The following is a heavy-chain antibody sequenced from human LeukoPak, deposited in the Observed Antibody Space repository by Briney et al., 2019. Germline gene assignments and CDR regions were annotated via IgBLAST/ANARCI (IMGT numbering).Heavy chain of an antibody. Sequence: PGGSLRLSCAASGFTFTNYEMHWVREAAGKGLEWVSAIGTAGDTYYPGSVKGRFTISRENAKNSLYLQMNSLSAGDTAVYYCASSPAYSSSWYAIDKWGQGTLVTVSS. CDR3: ASSPAYSSSWYAIDK. V-gene: IGHV3-13*01. CDR2: IGTAGDT. J-gene: IGHJ4*02. CDR1: GFTFTNYE. D-gene: IGHD6-13*01.